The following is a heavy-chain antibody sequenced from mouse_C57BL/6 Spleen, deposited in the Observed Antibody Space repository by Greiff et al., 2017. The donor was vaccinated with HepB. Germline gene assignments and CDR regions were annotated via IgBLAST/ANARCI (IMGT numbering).Heavy chain of an antibody. V-gene: IGHV5-17*01. J-gene: IGHJ2*01. CDR1: GFTFSDYG. D-gene: IGHD1-1*01. CDR3: ARDGSSLDY. Sequence: EVMLVESGGGLVKPGGSLKLSCAASGFTFSDYGMHWDRQAPEKGLEWVAYISSGSSTIYYADTVKGRFTISRDNAKNTLFLQMTSLRSEDTAMYYCARDGSSLDYWGQGTTLTVSS. CDR2: ISSGSSTI.